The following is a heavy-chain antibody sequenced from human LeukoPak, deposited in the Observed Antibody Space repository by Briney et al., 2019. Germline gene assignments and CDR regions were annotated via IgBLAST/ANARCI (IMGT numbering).Heavy chain of an antibody. CDR1: GDSISRSTYY. CDR2: IYYSGST. D-gene: IGHD5-18*01. V-gene: IGHV4-61*09. Sequence: SQTLSLTCTVSGDSISRSTYYWNWIRQSAGKGLEWIGYIYYSGSTNYNPSLKSRVTISVDTSKNQFSLKLSSVTAADTAVYYCARYSYTFGPWGQGTLVTVSS. J-gene: IGHJ5*02. CDR3: ARYSYTFGP.